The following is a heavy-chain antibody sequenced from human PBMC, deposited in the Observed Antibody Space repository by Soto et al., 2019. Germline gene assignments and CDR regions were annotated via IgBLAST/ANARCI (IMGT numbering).Heavy chain of an antibody. CDR2: IGGSGDWT. CDR1: GFTFSNYA. CDR3: ARDKLLRAYSSSWYLDY. V-gene: IGHV3-23*01. Sequence: TGGSLRLSCAASGFTFSNYAMSWVRQAPGKGLEWVSAIGGSGDWTYYADSVKGRFTISRDNSKNTLYLQMNSLRAEDTAVYYCARDKLLRAYSSSWYLDYWGQGTLVTVSS. J-gene: IGHJ4*02. D-gene: IGHD6-13*01.